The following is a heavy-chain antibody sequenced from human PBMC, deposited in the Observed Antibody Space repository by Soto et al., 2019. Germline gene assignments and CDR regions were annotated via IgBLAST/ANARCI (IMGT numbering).Heavy chain of an antibody. CDR2: IYTGGGT. CDR1: GLTVSTNP. Sequence: EVQLVESGGGLVQPGGSLRRSCEASGLTVSTNPMSWVRQAPGKGLEWVSVIYTGGGTHYADSVKGRFTISRHNSKNTENLQMNSLRPEDTAVYYCARDGSGHWGQGTLVTVSS. J-gene: IGHJ4*02. V-gene: IGHV3-66*01. CDR3: ARDGSGH.